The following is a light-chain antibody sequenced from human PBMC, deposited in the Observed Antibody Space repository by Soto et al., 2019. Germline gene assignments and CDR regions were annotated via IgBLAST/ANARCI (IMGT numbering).Light chain of an antibody. CDR3: QQYNSYSIT. CDR2: DAS. V-gene: IGKV1-5*01. J-gene: IGKJ5*01. CDR1: QSISSW. Sequence: DIQMTQSPSTLSASVGDRVTITCRASQSISSWLAGYQQKPGKAPKLLIYDASSWQSGGPSRLSGGGSGTEFTLTISSLQPDDFATYYCQQYNSYSITFGQGTRLEIK.